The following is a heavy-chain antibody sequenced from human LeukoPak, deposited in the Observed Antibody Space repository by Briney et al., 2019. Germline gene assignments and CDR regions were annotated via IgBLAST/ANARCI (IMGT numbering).Heavy chain of an antibody. CDR3: ARFYRDFLTGIDY. J-gene: IGHJ4*02. Sequence: QPGGSLRLSCAASGFTFSSYWMSWVRQAPGKGLEWVANIRQDGSEKYYVDSTKGRFTISRDNAKNSLYLQMNSLRAEDTAVYYCARFYRDFLTGIDYWGQGTLVTVSS. CDR1: GFTFSSYW. D-gene: IGHD3-9*01. V-gene: IGHV3-7*03. CDR2: IRQDGSEK.